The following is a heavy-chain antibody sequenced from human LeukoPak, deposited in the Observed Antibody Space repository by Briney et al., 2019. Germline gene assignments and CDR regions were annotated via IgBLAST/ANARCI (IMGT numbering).Heavy chain of an antibody. V-gene: IGHV3-74*01. CDR1: GFTFSNAW. Sequence: SGGSLRLSCAASGFTFSNAWMSWVRQAPGKGLVWVSRINSDGSSTSYADSVKGRFTISRDNAKNTLYLQMNSLRAEDTAVYYCAREDPYDSSGPIDYWGQGTLVTVSS. CDR3: AREDPYDSSGPIDY. CDR2: INSDGSST. D-gene: IGHD3-22*01. J-gene: IGHJ4*02.